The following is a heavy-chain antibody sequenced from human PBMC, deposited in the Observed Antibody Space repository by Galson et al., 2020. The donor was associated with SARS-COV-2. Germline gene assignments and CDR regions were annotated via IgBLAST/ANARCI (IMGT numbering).Heavy chain of an antibody. J-gene: IGHJ4*02. CDR3: ASRPLGGYSYGDPVDY. CDR2: ISYDGNRK. V-gene: IGHV3-30-3*01. CDR1: GITFSNHA. D-gene: IGHD5-18*01. Sequence: GGSLRLSCAASGITFSNHALHWVRQAPGKGLEWVALISYDGNRKYYADFVKGRFTISRDNSRNTLVLQMNSLRAEDTAVYYCASRPLGGYSYGDPVDYWGQGTLVTVSS.